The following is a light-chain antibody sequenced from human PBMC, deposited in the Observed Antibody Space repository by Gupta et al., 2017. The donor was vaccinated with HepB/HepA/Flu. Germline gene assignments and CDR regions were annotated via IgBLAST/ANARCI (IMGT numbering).Light chain of an antibody. J-gene: IGKJ1*01. CDR2: ATN. Sequence: EIVMTQSPATLSVSPGERATLSCRASQSVYHSLAWYRHKPGQPPRLLIYATNTRATGIPARFSGSGSGTDCTLTISSLQSEDVAVYYCQQDYNWPRTFGQGTKVEIK. CDR3: QQDYNWPRT. CDR1: QSVYHS. V-gene: IGKV3-15*01.